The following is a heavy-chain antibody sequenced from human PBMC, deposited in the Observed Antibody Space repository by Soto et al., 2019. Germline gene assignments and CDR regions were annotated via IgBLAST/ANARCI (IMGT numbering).Heavy chain of an antibody. CDR2: ISGGGDNT. D-gene: IGHD3-9*01. J-gene: IGHJ4*02. CDR1: EFTFSNYS. Sequence: GGGLRLSRAASEFTFSNYSMSWGRPAPGKGLEWVSGISGGGDNTYYAKPVKGRFTISRDNSKNMLYLQMNNLGAEDTAVYYCAKGYYDILTGLDYSGQGTLVTVS. CDR3: AKGYYDILTGLDY. V-gene: IGHV3-23*01.